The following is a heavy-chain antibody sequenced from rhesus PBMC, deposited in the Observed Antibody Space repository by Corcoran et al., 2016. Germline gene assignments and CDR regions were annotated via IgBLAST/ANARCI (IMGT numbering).Heavy chain of an antibody. D-gene: IGHD6S26*01. CDR1: GGSISSNY. CDR2: ISGSGGST. J-gene: IGHJ1*01. V-gene: IGHV4-173*01. Sequence: QVQLQQWGEGLVKPSETLSLTCAVYGGSISSNYWSWIHQPPGKGLGWIGRISGSGGSTEYNPSLKRRVTISTDTAKNQCSLKLSSVTAADTAVYYCARGERLVNEYFEFWGQGALVTVSS. CDR3: ARGERLVNEYFEF.